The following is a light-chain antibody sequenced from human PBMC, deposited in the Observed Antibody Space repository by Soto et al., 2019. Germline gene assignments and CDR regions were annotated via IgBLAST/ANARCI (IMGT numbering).Light chain of an antibody. J-gene: IGKJ1*01. V-gene: IGKV3-15*01. CDR1: QSVSSN. Sequence: EIVMTQSPATLSVSPGERATLSCRASQSVSSNLAWYQQKPGQAPRLLTYGASTRATGIPARFSGSGSGTEFTLTISSLQSEDFVVYYCQQYNNWWTFGQGTKVDI. CDR3: QQYNNWWT. CDR2: GAS.